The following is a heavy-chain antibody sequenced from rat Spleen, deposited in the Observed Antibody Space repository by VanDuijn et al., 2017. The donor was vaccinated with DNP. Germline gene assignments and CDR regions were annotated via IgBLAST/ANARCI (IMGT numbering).Heavy chain of an antibody. Sequence: EVQLVESGGGLVQPGRSLQLSCGASGFTFSDYYMAWVRQAPTKGLGWVAYISYDGGSASYGDSVKGRFTISRDNAKSTLYLQMNSLRSEDMATYYCVRPHHYAGSYPRYWGQGVMVTVSS. CDR3: VRPHHYAGSYPRY. D-gene: IGHD1-12*02. J-gene: IGHJ2*01. CDR2: ISYDGGSA. CDR1: GFTFSDYY. V-gene: IGHV5-22*01.